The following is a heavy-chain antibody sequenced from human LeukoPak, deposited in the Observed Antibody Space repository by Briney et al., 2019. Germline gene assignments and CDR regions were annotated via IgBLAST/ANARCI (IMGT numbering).Heavy chain of an antibody. Sequence: SETLSLTCAVYGGSFSGYYWSWIRQPPGKGLEWIGEINHSGSTNYNPSLKSRVTISVDTSKNQFSLKLSSVTAADTAVYYCARTGYALEAFDYWGQGTLVTVSS. V-gene: IGHV4-34*01. CDR3: ARTGYALEAFDY. J-gene: IGHJ4*02. CDR1: GGSFSGYY. D-gene: IGHD3/OR15-3a*01. CDR2: INHSGST.